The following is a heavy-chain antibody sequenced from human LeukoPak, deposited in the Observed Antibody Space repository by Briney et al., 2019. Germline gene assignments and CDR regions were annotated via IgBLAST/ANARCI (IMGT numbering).Heavy chain of an antibody. D-gene: IGHD5-18*01. CDR2: ISSSSSTI. CDR1: GFTFSSYS. J-gene: IGHJ4*02. CDR3: ARADTAMLAY. V-gene: IGHV3-48*01. Sequence: GGSLRPSCAASGFTFSSYSMNWVRQAPGKGLEWVSYISSSSSTIYYADSVKGRFTISRDNAKNSLYLQMNSLRAEDTAVYYCARADTAMLAYWGQGTLVTVSS.